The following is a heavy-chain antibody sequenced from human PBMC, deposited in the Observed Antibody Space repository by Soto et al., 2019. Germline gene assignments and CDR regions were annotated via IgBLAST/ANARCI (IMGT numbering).Heavy chain of an antibody. CDR1: GFTFSSYA. Sequence: EVQLLESGGGLVQPGGSLRLSCAASGFTFSSYAMSWVRQAPGKGLEWVSAISGSGDRTYYADSVKGRFTISRDNSRNTLYMQMNSLRGEDTVVYFCAKMNGPPHWGQGTLVTVSS. CDR2: ISGSGDRT. J-gene: IGHJ4*02. D-gene: IGHD2-8*01. CDR3: AKMNGPPH. V-gene: IGHV3-23*01.